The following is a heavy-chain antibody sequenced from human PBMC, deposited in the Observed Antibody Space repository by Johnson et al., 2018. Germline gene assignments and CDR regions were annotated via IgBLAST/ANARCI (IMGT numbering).Heavy chain of an antibody. D-gene: IGHD3-22*01. V-gene: IGHV3-30-3*01. CDR3: AREGRRRITYSYDTSKYYYYMDV. CDR2: ISYDGSNK. Sequence: QVQLVQSGGGVVQPGRSLRLSCAASGFTFSSYAMHWVRQAPGKGLEWVAVISYDGSNKYYADSVKGRFTISRDNSKNTLYLQMNSLRPEDTAVYYCAREGRRRITYSYDTSKYYYYMDVWGKGTTVTVSS. J-gene: IGHJ6*03. CDR1: GFTFSSYA.